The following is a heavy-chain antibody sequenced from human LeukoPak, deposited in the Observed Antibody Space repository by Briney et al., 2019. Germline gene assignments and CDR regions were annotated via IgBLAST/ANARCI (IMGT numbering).Heavy chain of an antibody. CDR3: ARGADSGYSSDN. CDR1: GFTFDDYA. V-gene: IGHV3-43D*03. Sequence: GGSLRLSCAASGFTFDDYAMHWVRQAPGKGLEWVSLISWDGGGTYYADTVKGRFTISRDNSKNSLYLQMNSLRAEDTAVYYCARGADSGYSSDNWGQGTLVSVSS. D-gene: IGHD3-9*01. J-gene: IGHJ4*02. CDR2: ISWDGGGT.